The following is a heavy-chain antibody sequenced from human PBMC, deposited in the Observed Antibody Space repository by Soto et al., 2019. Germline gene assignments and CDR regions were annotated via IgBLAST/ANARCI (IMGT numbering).Heavy chain of an antibody. CDR3: ARARSRCGAAWFVY. CDR1: SASISSADYY. CDR2: IYYSGST. D-gene: IGHD2-21*02. Sequence: QVQLQESGPGLVKPSQTLSLTCTVSSASISSADYYWSWIRQHPGKGLEWIAYIYYSGSTSYNPSLEGRVIISTDTSSDHFSLTLTSVAAADTAVYDCARARSRCGAAWFVYWGQGTLVTVSS. V-gene: IGHV4-31*03. J-gene: IGHJ4*02.